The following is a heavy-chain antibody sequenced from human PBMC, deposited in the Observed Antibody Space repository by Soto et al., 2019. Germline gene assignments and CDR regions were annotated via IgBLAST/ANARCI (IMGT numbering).Heavy chain of an antibody. CDR3: AKVLGYCSTSSCSREAYYYYGMDV. V-gene: IGHV3-30*18. CDR2: IAYDGGNK. Sequence: PGGSLRLYCAASGFTFSNYGMHWVRLAPGKGLDWVAVIAYDGGNKYYADSVKGRFSISRDNPKNTLYLQMNSLRPEDTAVYYCAKVLGYCSTSSCSREAYYYYGMDVWGQGTTVTVSS. D-gene: IGHD2-2*01. CDR1: GFTFSNYG. J-gene: IGHJ6*02.